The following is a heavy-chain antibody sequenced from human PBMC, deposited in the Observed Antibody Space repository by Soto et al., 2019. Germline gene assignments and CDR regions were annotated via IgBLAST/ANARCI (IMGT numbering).Heavy chain of an antibody. V-gene: IGHV3-23*01. CDR3: AKDGGASSGWYGYYYYGMDV. D-gene: IGHD6-19*01. Sequence: GGSLRLSCAASGFTFSSYAMSWVRQAPGKGLEWVSAISGSGGSTYYADSVKGRFTISRDNSKNTLYLQMNSLRAEDTAVYYCAKDGGASSGWYGYYYYGMDVWGQGTTVTVSS. CDR1: GFTFSSYA. J-gene: IGHJ6*02. CDR2: ISGSGGST.